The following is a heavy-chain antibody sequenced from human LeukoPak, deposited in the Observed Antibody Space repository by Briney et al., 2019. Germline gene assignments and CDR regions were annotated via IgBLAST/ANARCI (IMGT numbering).Heavy chain of an antibody. CDR2: IYTSGST. V-gene: IGHV4-4*09. J-gene: IGHJ6*03. CDR1: GGSISSYY. CDR3: ARSPNYYYYYMDV. Sequence: SETLSLTCTVSGGSISSYYWSWIRQPPGKGLEWIGYIYTSGSTNYNPSLKGRVTISVDTSKNQFSLKLSSVTAADTAVYYCARSPNYYYYYMDVWGKGTTVTVSS.